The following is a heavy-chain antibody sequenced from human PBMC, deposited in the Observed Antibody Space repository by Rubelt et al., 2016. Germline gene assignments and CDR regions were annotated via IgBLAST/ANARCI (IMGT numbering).Heavy chain of an antibody. CDR2: IWYDGSNK. D-gene: IGHD6-13*01. Sequence: VQLVESGGGVVQPGRSLRLSCAASGFTFSSYGMHWVRQAPGKGLEWVAVIWYDGSNKYYADSVKGRFTISRDNSKNTLVLQMNSLTAEDTAIYYCAKDYSSGWYEDWGQGTLVTVSS. CDR3: AKDYSSGWYED. V-gene: IGHV3-33*06. J-gene: IGHJ4*02. CDR1: GFTFSSYG.